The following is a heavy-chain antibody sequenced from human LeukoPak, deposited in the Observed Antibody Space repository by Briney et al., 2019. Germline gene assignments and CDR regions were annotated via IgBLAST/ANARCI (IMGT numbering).Heavy chain of an antibody. V-gene: IGHV3-23*01. Sequence: PGGSLRLSCAASGFTFSSYSMNWVRQAPGKGLEWVSAISGSGGSTYYADSVKGRFTISRDNSKNTLYLQMNSLRAEDTAVYYCAAHYDILTGQFDYWGQGTLVTVSS. CDR3: AAHYDILTGQFDY. J-gene: IGHJ4*02. CDR1: GFTFSSYS. D-gene: IGHD3-9*01. CDR2: ISGSGGST.